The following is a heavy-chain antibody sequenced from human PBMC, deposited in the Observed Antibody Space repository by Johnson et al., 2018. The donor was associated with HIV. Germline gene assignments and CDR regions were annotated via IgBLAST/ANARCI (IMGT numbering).Heavy chain of an antibody. CDR3: VREGRRDAFDI. J-gene: IGHJ3*02. CDR1: GFTFNKFA. CDR2: ISFDGSNK. V-gene: IGHV3-30*09. Sequence: QVQLVESGGGVVQPGRSLRLSCAASGFTFNKFAMHWVRQAPGKGLEWLAFISFDGSNKYFGDSVEGRFDISRENSKNSHYLHMNSLRPEDTAIYYCVREGRRDAFDIWGQGTMVTVSS.